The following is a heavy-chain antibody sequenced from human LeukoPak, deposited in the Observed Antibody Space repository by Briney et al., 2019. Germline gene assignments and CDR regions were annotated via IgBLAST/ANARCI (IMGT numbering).Heavy chain of an antibody. CDR1: GFTFSSYA. CDR2: ISYDGSNK. J-gene: IGHJ4*02. V-gene: IGHV3-30-3*01. D-gene: IGHD1-1*01. CDR3: AYLGLSSDWNDVPGPQIDH. Sequence: PGGSLRLSCAASGFTFSSYAMHWVRQAPGKGLEWVAVISYDGSNKYYADSVKGRFTISRDNSKNTLYLQMNSLRADDTAVYYCAYLGLSSDWNDVPGPQIDHWGQGTLVSVSS.